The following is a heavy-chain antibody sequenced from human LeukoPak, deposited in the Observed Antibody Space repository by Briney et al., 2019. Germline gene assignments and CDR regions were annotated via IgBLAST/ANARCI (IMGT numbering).Heavy chain of an antibody. Sequence: SETLSLTCTVSGGSISSSSYYWGWIRQPPGKGLEWIVSIYYSGSTYYNPSLKSRVTISVDTSKNQFSLKLSSVTAADTAVYYCARRPEFTNHYYYYMDVWGKGTTVTVSS. CDR1: GGSISSSSYY. CDR3: ARRPEFTNHYYYYMDV. CDR2: IYYSGST. V-gene: IGHV4-39*01. J-gene: IGHJ6*03.